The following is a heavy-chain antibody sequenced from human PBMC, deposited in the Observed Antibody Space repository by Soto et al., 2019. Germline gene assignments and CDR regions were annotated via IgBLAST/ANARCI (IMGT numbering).Heavy chain of an antibody. Sequence: EVQLLESGGGLVQPGGSLRLSCAASGFTFSSYAMSWVRQAPGKGLEWVSSISGSGGTTYYSDSVKGRFTISRDNSKNTLYLQMNSLRAEDTALYYCAKGWRACSGGSCYMVHYGMDVWGKGTTVTVSS. D-gene: IGHD2-15*01. CDR3: AKGWRACSGGSCYMVHYGMDV. V-gene: IGHV3-23*01. CDR1: GFTFSSYA. CDR2: ISGSGGTT. J-gene: IGHJ6*04.